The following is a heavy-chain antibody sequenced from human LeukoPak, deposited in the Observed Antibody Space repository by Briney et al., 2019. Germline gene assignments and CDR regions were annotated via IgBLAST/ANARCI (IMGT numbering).Heavy chain of an antibody. CDR2: ISWNSGSI. CDR1: GFTLDDYA. Sequence: GGSLRLSCAASGFTLDDYAMHWVRQAPGKGLEWVSGISWNSGSIGYADSVKGRFTISRDNAKNSLYLQMNSLRAEDTALYYCAKGYGPDYYGSGSPPGYWGQGTLVTVSS. V-gene: IGHV3-9*01. D-gene: IGHD3-10*01. J-gene: IGHJ4*02. CDR3: AKGYGPDYYGSGSPPGY.